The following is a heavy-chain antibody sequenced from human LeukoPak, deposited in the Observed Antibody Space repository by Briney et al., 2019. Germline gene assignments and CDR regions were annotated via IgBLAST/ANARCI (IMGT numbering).Heavy chain of an antibody. D-gene: IGHD1-26*01. V-gene: IGHV4-59*08. Sequence: SETLSLTCTVSGGSISEYYWSWIRQSPGKGLEWIAYIFYTGATKYNPSLVGRVTISVDSSKNQLSLKVRSVTAVDTAIYYCVGHPPRATVGWAFDIWGQGTMVTVSS. CDR3: VGHPPRATVGWAFDI. J-gene: IGHJ3*02. CDR1: GGSISEYY. CDR2: IFYTGAT.